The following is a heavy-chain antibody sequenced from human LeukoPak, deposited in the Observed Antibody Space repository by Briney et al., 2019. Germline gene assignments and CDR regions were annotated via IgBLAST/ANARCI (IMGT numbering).Heavy chain of an antibody. Sequence: SETLSLTCTACRRSISTYYCICIRQPPGKGLEWIGYIYYSGSTKYNPSLKSRVTISVDTSKNQFSLKLSPVTAAVTAVYYSARGAIARYNFEPFDYWGQGNLVTVSS. CDR2: IYYSGST. J-gene: IGHJ4*02. CDR1: RRSISTYY. D-gene: IGHD5-24*01. V-gene: IGHV4-59*08. CDR3: ARGAIARYNFEPFDY.